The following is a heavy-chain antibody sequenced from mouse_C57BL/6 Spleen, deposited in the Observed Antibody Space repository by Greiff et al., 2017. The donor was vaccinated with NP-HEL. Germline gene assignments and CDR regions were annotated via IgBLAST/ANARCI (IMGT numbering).Heavy chain of an antibody. CDR3: ARHADYYGSSPYYAMDY. V-gene: IGHV5-12*01. J-gene: IGHJ4*01. Sequence: EVHLVESGGGLVQPGGSLKLSCAASGFTFSDYYMYWVRQTPEKRLEWVAYISNGGGSTYYPDTVKGRFTISRDNAKNTLYLQMSRLKSEDTAMYYCARHADYYGSSPYYAMDYWGQGTSVTVSS. CDR2: ISNGGGST. D-gene: IGHD1-1*01. CDR1: GFTFSDYY.